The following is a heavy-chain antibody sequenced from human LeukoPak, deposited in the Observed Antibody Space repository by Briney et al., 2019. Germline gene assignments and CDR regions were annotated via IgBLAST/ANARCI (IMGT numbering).Heavy chain of an antibody. CDR1: GFRFSDYS. V-gene: IGHV3-48*01. D-gene: IGHD5-24*01. CDR2: IGIDSGNP. J-gene: IGHJ4*02. CDR3: ARDYKYAFDN. Sequence: GGSLRLSCAASGFRFSDYSMNWVRQAPGKGLEWISYIGIDSGNPHYADSVKGRFTISGDKAKNSLYLQMHSLRVEDTAVYYCARDYKYAFDNWGQGTLVTVSS.